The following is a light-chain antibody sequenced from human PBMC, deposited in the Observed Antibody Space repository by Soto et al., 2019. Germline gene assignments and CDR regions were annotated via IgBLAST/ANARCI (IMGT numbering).Light chain of an antibody. CDR3: SSYTSSSTDV. V-gene: IGLV2-14*01. Sequence: SGLTQPASVSESPGQSITISCTGTSSDVGFSNYVFWYQQHPGKAPKLIISDVSNRPSGVSNRFSGSKSGNTASLTISGLQAEDEADYYCSSYTSSSTDVFGTGTKVTVL. J-gene: IGLJ1*01. CDR2: DVS. CDR1: SSDVGFSNY.